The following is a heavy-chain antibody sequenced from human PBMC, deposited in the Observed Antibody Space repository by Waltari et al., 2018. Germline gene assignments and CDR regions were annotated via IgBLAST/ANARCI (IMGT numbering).Heavy chain of an antibody. CDR2: ISWNSGSI. J-gene: IGHJ4*02. Sequence: EVQLVESGGGLVQPGRSLRLSCAASGFTFDDYAMHWVRQAPGKGLEWVSGISWNSGSIGYADSVKGRFTISRDNAKNSLYLQMNSLRAEDTALYYCARESYYYKGYYFDYWGQGTLVTVSS. D-gene: IGHD3-22*01. V-gene: IGHV3-9*01. CDR3: ARESYYYKGYYFDY. CDR1: GFTFDDYA.